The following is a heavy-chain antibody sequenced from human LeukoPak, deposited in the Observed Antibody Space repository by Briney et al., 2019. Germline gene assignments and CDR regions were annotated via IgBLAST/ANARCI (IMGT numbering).Heavy chain of an antibody. J-gene: IGHJ3*02. V-gene: IGHV1-18*01. CDR3: ARSPAHIPYGDDAFDI. Sequence: GASVKVSCKASGYTFTSYGVSWVRQAPGQGLEWMGWISAYNGNTNYAQKLQGRVTMTTDTSTSTAYMELRSLRSDDTAVYYCARSPAHIPYGDDAFDIWGQGTMVTVSS. CDR2: ISAYNGNT. CDR1: GYTFTSYG. D-gene: IGHD4/OR15-4a*01.